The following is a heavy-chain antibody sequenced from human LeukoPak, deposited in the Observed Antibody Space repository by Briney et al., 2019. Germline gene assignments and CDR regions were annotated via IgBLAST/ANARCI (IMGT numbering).Heavy chain of an antibody. CDR2: IHPNSGGT. CDR1: GYTFTGYY. Sequence: PSVNVSCKASGYTFTGYYMHWVRQAPGQGLEWMGWIHPNSGGTIYTQTSQGRVTMTRDTPISTAYMKLSRLRSDDTAVYYCARRAAAGSSNWFDPWGQGTLVTVSS. J-gene: IGHJ5*02. D-gene: IGHD6-13*01. CDR3: ARRAAAGSSNWFDP. V-gene: IGHV1-2*02.